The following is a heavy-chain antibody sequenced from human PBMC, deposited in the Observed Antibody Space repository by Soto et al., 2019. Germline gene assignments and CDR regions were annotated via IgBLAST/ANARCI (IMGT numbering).Heavy chain of an antibody. CDR1: GGSISSSSYY. D-gene: IGHD4-17*01. Sequence: SETLFLTCTVSGGSISSSSYYWGWIRQPPGKGLEWIGSIYYSGSTYYNPSLKSRVTISVDTSKNQFSLKLSSVTAEDTAVYYCARDSHYYGGNSAYWYFDLWGRGTLVTVSS. J-gene: IGHJ2*01. CDR2: IYYSGST. CDR3: ARDSHYYGGNSAYWYFDL. V-gene: IGHV4-39*02.